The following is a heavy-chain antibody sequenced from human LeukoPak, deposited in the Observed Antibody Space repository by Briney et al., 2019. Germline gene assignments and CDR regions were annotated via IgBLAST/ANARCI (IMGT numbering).Heavy chain of an antibody. CDR2: IYYSGST. J-gene: IGHJ4*02. Sequence: PSETLSLTCTVSGGSVSSGSYYWSWIRQPPGKGLEWIGYIYYSGSTNYNPSLKSRVTISVDTSKNQFSLKLSSVTAADTAVYYYARAVRARLGIVGATHVDYWGQGTLVTVSS. CDR1: GGSVSSGSYY. CDR3: ARAVRARLGIVGATHVDY. D-gene: IGHD1-26*01. V-gene: IGHV4-61*01.